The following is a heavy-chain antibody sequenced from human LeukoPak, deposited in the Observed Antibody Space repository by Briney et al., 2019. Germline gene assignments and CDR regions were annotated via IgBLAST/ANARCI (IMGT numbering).Heavy chain of an antibody. V-gene: IGHV1-69*04. CDR3: ARISPGYSGYHMGGAFDI. D-gene: IGHD5-12*01. Sequence: SVKVSCKASGYAFTNYGMNWVRQAPGQGLEWMGRIIPILGIANYAQKFQGRVTITADKSTSTAYMELSSLRSEDTAVYYCARISPGYSGYHMGGAFDIWGQGTMVTVSS. J-gene: IGHJ3*02. CDR1: GYAFTNYG. CDR2: IIPILGIA.